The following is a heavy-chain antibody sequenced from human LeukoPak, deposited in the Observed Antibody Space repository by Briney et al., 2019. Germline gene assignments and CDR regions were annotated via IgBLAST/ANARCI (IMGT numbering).Heavy chain of an antibody. Sequence: GASVKVSCKASGYTFTSYDINWVRQATGQGLEWMGWMNPNSGGTSYAQKFQGRVTMTRDTSISTAYMELSRLRSDDTAVYYCARSPLTAPNDYWGQGTLVTVSS. D-gene: IGHD2-21*02. CDR3: ARSPLTAPNDY. V-gene: IGHV1-2*02. CDR1: GYTFTSYD. CDR2: MNPNSGGT. J-gene: IGHJ4*02.